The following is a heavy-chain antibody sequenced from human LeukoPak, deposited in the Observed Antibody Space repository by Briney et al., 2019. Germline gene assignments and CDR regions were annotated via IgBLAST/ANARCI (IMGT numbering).Heavy chain of an antibody. Sequence: PGGSLRLSCAASGFTFSSYAMHGVRQAPGKARECLAVKSYDGGNKYYAESVKGRFTISRDNSKNTLYLQMNSLRAEDTAVYYCAKVPRQNGWFPLSDYWGQGALVTVAS. J-gene: IGHJ4*02. CDR3: AKVPRQNGWFPLSDY. D-gene: IGHD6-19*01. CDR1: GFTFSSYA. CDR2: KSYDGGNK. V-gene: IGHV3-30*18.